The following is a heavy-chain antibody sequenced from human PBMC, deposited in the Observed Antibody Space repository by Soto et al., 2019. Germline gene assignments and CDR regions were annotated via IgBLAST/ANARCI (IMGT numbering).Heavy chain of an antibody. Sequence: QVQLQESGPGLVKPSGTLSLTCAVSGGSISSNNWWSWVREAPGPGLEWIGDIFHSGSTTYNPSLKSRVTISVDKSKNQFSLKLSSVTAADAAMYYCARLFCSSSSCLTPSWFDPWGQGTLVTVSS. CDR3: ARLFCSSSSCLTPSWFDP. CDR2: IFHSGST. D-gene: IGHD2-2*01. CDR1: GGSISSNNW. J-gene: IGHJ5*02. V-gene: IGHV4-4*02.